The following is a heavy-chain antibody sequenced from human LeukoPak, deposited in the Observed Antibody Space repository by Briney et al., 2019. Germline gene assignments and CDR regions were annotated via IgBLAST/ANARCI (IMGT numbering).Heavy chain of an antibody. D-gene: IGHD6-6*01. CDR1: GYTFTSYG. J-gene: IGHJ4*02. CDR3: ARDSSSSLNLFDY. Sequence: ASVKVSCKASGYTFTSYGISWVRQAPGQGLEWMGWINTNTGNPTYAQGFTGRFVFSLDTSVSTAYLQISSLKAEDTAVYYCARDSSSSLNLFDYWGQGNPGHRLL. V-gene: IGHV7-4-1*02. CDR2: INTNTGNP.